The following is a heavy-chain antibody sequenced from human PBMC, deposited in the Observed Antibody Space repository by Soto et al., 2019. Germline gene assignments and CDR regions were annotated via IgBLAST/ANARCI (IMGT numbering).Heavy chain of an antibody. Sequence: QLQLQESGPGLVKPSETLSLTCTVSGGSISSSSYYWGWIRQPPGKGLEWIGSIYYSGSTYYNPSLKSRVTISVDTSKNQFSLKLSSVTAADTAVYYCARPRELSSPPDYWGQGTLVTVSS. CDR2: IYYSGST. CDR1: GGSISSSSYY. J-gene: IGHJ4*02. V-gene: IGHV4-39*01. CDR3: ARPRELSSPPDY. D-gene: IGHD3-16*02.